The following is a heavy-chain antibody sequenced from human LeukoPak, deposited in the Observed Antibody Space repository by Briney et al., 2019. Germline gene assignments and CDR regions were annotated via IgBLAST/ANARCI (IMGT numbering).Heavy chain of an antibody. J-gene: IGHJ4*02. CDR3: ARAPAGGGYDSSGYLGY. CDR1: GYTFTSYF. Sequence: ASVKVSCKASGYTFTSYFMHWVRQAPGQGLEWMGTINPNDGSTSYAQNFQGGVTMTRDTSTSTVYMELSSLRSEDTAVYYCARAPAGGGYDSSGYLGYWGQGTLVTVSS. V-gene: IGHV1-46*01. CDR2: INPNDGST. D-gene: IGHD3-22*01.